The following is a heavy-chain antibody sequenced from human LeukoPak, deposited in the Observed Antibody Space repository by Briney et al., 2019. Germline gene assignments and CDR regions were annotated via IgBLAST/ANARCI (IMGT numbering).Heavy chain of an antibody. CDR1: GGPISSYY. Sequence: SETLSLTCTVSGGPISSYYWSWIRQPAGKGLEWIGRIYTSGSTNYNPSLKSRVTMSVDTSKNQFSLKLSSVTAADTAVYYCARACSNYDILTGYYTPSDAFDIWGQGTMVTVSS. CDR3: ARACSNYDILTGYYTPSDAFDI. CDR2: IYTSGST. V-gene: IGHV4-4*07. J-gene: IGHJ3*02. D-gene: IGHD3-9*01.